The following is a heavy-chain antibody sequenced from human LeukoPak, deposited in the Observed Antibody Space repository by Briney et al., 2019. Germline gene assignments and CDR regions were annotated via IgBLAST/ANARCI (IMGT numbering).Heavy chain of an antibody. Sequence: SVKVSCKASGGTFSSYAISWVRQAPGQGLEWMGGIIPIFGTANYAQKFQGRVTMTTDTSTSTAYMELRSLRSDDTAVYYCARFRGVARVDYWGQGTLVTVSS. CDR1: GGTFSSYA. CDR2: IIPIFGTA. CDR3: ARFRGVARVDY. V-gene: IGHV1-69*05. D-gene: IGHD2-15*01. J-gene: IGHJ4*02.